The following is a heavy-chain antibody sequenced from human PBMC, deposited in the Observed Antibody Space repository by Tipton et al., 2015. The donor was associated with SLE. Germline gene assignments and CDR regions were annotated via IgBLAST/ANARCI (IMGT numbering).Heavy chain of an antibody. D-gene: IGHD1-1*01. CDR3: TRLSPTANAFDI. J-gene: IGHJ3*02. Sequence: TLSLTCTVSGGSISSGNYYWNWIRQPPGKGLEWIGEIFHSGNTNYNPSLKSRVAMSADKSKNHFSLTLRSVTAADTAIYYCTRLSPTANAFDIWGQGTMVTVSS. CDR2: IFHSGNT. V-gene: IGHV4-61*05. CDR1: GGSISSGNYY.